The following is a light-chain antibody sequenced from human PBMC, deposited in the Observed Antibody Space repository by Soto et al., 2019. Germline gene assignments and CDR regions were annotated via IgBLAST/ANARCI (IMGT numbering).Light chain of an antibody. CDR1: SSNVGNNI. CDR3: ATRDTSLSPVV. Sequence: QSVLTQPPSVSAAPGQKVTISCSGSSSNVGNNIVSWYQQLPGAVPKLLIYANDKRPSGIPDRFSGSKSGTSATLGITGLQTGDEADYYCATRDTSLSPVVFGGGTKLTVL. J-gene: IGLJ3*02. CDR2: AND. V-gene: IGLV1-51*01.